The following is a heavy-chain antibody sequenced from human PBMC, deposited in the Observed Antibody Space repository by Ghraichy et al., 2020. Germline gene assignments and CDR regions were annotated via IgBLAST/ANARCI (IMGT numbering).Heavy chain of an antibody. D-gene: IGHD4-23*01. J-gene: IGHJ4*02. CDR2: MSSDGGTT. Sequence: GGSLRLSCSASGFIFSSYSMHWVRQGPGKGLEYVSAMSSDGGTTYYADSVKGRFTASRDNSKNMLYLQMSSLRPEDTAVYYCVKEDYGGSVEYWGQGTLVTVSS. CDR3: VKEDYGGSVEY. V-gene: IGHV3-64D*06. CDR1: GFIFSSYS.